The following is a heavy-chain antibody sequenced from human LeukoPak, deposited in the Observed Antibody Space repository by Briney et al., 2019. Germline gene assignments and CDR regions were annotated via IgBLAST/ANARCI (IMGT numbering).Heavy chain of an antibody. CDR2: MYYSGST. CDR3: ARQREQYIDF. V-gene: IGHV4-39*01. CDR1: GASINSSQYY. D-gene: IGHD1-26*01. Sequence: SETLSLTCAVSGASINSSQYYWGWIRQPPGKGLEWIGTMYYSGSTYYNPSLKSRVTISVDTSKNQFFLNLSSVTAADTAVCYCARQREQYIDFWGQGTLVTVSS. J-gene: IGHJ4*02.